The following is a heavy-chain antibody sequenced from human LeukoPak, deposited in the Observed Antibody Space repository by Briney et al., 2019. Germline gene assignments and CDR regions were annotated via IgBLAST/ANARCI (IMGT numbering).Heavy chain of an antibody. CDR2: ISSSGSTI. V-gene: IGHV3-11*01. CDR1: GFTFSDYY. CDR3: ARSRSRYYYDSSGFDY. Sequence: GGSLRLSCAAPGFTFSDYYMSWIRQAPGKGLEWVSYISSSGSTIYYADSVKGRFTISRDNAKNSLYLQMNSLRAEDTAVYYCARSRSRYYYDSSGFDYWGQGTLVTVSS. D-gene: IGHD3-22*01. J-gene: IGHJ4*02.